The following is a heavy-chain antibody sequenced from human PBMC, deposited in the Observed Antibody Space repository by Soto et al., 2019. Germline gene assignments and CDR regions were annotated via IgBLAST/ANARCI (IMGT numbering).Heavy chain of an antibody. Sequence: SETLSLTCTVSGGSIRSGDYYWSWIRQPPGKGLEWIGYIYYSGSTYYNPSLKSRVTISVDTSKNQFSLKLSSVTAADTAVYYCARMVRGVIVAYNWFDPWGQGTLVTVSS. J-gene: IGHJ5*02. CDR2: IYYSGST. V-gene: IGHV4-30-4*01. D-gene: IGHD3-10*01. CDR3: ARMVRGVIVAYNWFDP. CDR1: GGSIRSGDYY.